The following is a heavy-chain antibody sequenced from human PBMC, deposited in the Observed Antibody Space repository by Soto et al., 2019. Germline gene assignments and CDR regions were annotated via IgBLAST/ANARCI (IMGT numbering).Heavy chain of an antibody. CDR2: SRNKLNSYIT. J-gene: IGHJ4*02. CDR1: GFAFSDHY. CDR3: ARVPVVMTAIQGAYFDY. Sequence: PAGSVRLACAASGFAFSDHYMDWVRQAPGEGLEWVGRSRNKLNSYITEYAASVKGRFTISRDDSKNSLYLQMKSLISADTAVYYCARVPVVMTAIQGAYFDYWGQGTLVTVSS. D-gene: IGHD2-21*02. V-gene: IGHV3-72*01.